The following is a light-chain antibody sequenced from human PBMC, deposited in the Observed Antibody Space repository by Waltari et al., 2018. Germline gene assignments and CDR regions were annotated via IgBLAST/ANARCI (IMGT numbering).Light chain of an antibody. J-gene: IGKJ1*01. Sequence: DIVMTQSPDSLAVSLGERATINCKSTQSVLYTSNNKNYLAWYQQKPAQPPKLPVYWASTRESGVPDRFSGSGSGTDFTLTISGLQAEDVAVYYCQQYYSPPWTFGQGTQVEIK. V-gene: IGKV4-1*01. CDR2: WAS. CDR3: QQYYSPPWT. CDR1: QSVLYTSNNKNY.